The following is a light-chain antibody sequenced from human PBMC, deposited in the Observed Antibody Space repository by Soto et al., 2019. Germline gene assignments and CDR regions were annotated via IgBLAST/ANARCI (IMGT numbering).Light chain of an antibody. CDR3: MQALQAPFT. CDR1: QSLLHSNGYNY. V-gene: IGKV2-28*01. J-gene: IGKJ3*01. Sequence: EIVMTQSPLSLPVTPGEPASISCKSSQSLLHSNGYNYLDWYLQKPGQSPQLLIYSGSNRASGVPDRFSGRGSGPDFTLKISRVEAEDVAVYYCMQALQAPFTFGPGTKVDIK. CDR2: SGS.